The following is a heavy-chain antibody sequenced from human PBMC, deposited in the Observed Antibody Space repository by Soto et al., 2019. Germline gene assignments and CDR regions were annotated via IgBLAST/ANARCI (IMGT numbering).Heavy chain of an antibody. CDR2: INPNSGGT. J-gene: IGHJ6*03. V-gene: IGHV1-2*04. D-gene: IGHD6-6*01. CDR1: GYTFTGYY. Sequence: ASVKVSCKASGYTFTGYYMHWVRQAPGQGLEWMGWINPNSGGTNDAQKFQGWVTMTRDTSISTAYMELSRLRSDDTAVYYCARAPYSSSSFENYYYYYMDVWGKGTTVTVSS. CDR3: ARAPYSSSSFENYYYYYMDV.